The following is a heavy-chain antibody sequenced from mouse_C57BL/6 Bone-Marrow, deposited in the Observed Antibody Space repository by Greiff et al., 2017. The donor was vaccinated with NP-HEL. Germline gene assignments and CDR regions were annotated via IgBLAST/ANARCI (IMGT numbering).Heavy chain of an antibody. CDR2: IDPENGDT. V-gene: IGHV14-4*01. CDR1: GFNIKDDY. Sequence: VQLKESVAELVRPGASVKLSCTASGFNIKDDYMHWVKQRPEQGLEWIGWIDPENGDTEYASKFQGKATITADTSSNTAYLQLSSLTSEDTAVYYCTPYWYFDVWGTGTTVTVSS. J-gene: IGHJ1*03. CDR3: TPYWYFDV.